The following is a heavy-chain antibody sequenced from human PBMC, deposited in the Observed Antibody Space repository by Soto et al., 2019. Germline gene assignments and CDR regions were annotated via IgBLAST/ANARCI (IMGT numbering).Heavy chain of an antibody. J-gene: IGHJ4*02. CDR3: AKITAASATGY. V-gene: IGHV3-23*01. Sequence: GGSLRLSCAASGFTFSTYAMTWVRQAPGKGLDWVSSISYDGATTYYADSVTGRFTVYRDNSKNTLYLQLDSLRADDTALYYCAKITAASATGYWGQGTLVTVSS. CDR2: ISYDGATT. D-gene: IGHD3-10*01. CDR1: GFTFSTYA.